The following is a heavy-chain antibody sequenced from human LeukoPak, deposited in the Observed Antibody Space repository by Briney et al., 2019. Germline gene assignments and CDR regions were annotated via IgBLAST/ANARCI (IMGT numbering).Heavy chain of an antibody. V-gene: IGHV3-23*01. CDR2: ISGSGGST. CDR1: GFTFSSYA. Sequence: GGSLRLSCAASGFTFSSYAMSWVRQAPGKGLEWVSAISGSGGSTYYADSVKGRFTISRDNSENTLYLQMNSLRTEDTAIYHCAKDEIQGVVGAGPGYWGQGTLVAVSS. D-gene: IGHD2-15*01. J-gene: IGHJ4*02. CDR3: AKDEIQGVVGAGPGY.